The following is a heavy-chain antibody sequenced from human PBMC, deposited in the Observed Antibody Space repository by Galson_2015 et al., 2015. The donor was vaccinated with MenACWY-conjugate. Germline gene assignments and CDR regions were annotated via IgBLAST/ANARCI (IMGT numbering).Heavy chain of an antibody. CDR1: GFTFSSYA. V-gene: IGHV3-23*01. Sequence: SLRLSCAASGFTFSSYAMSWVRQAPGKGPEWVSSISGRGDSTYYADSVKGRFTISRDNSKNTLYLQVNGLRAEDTAIYYCAKRPAPLVRYNFYYYMDVWGKGTTVTVS. CDR2: ISGRGDST. CDR3: AKRPAPLVRYNFYYYMDV. D-gene: IGHD3-22*01. J-gene: IGHJ6*03.